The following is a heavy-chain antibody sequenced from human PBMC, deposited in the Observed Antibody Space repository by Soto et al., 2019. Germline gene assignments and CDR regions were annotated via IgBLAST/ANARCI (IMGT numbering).Heavy chain of an antibody. CDR2: ISGYSGKT. Sequence: HVLLVQSGPEVRKPGASVNVSCMASGDSFSKFGINWVRQAPGQWLEWMGWISGYSGKTNYAQKFQGRVTITRDTSTTTSYMELRTLRSDVTAVYFCASDHSGAEWGQGTLVTVSS. V-gene: IGHV1-18*01. CDR1: GDSFSKFG. D-gene: IGHD6-25*01. CDR3: ASDHSGAE. J-gene: IGHJ4*02.